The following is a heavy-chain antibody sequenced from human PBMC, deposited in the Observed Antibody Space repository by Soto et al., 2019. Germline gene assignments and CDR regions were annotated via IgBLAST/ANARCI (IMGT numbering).Heavy chain of an antibody. V-gene: IGHV4-59*01. CDR2: IYYSGNT. J-gene: IGHJ4*02. CDR3: ARGDDAYKTGY. Sequence: SETLSLTCTVSGGSISSYYWSWIRQPPGKGLEWIGYIYYSGNTNYNPSFKSRVTMSLDTSKNEFSLKLSSVTAADTAVYYCARGDDAYKTGYWGQGTLVTVSS. CDR1: GGSISSYY. D-gene: IGHD3-9*01.